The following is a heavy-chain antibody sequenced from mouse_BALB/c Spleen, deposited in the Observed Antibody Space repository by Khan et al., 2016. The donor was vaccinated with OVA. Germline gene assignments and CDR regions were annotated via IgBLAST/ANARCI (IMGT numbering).Heavy chain of an antibody. CDR1: CYSITSDYA. CDR3: ARVYGGDFDY. V-gene: IGHV3-2*02. J-gene: IGHJ2*01. D-gene: IGHD1-1*01. CDR2: ISYTGNT. Sequence: EVKLLESGPGLVKPSQSLSLTCTVTCYSITSDYAWNWIRQFPGNKLEWMGFISYTGNTNYNPSLKSRISITRDTSKNQFFLQLNSVTTEDTATYYCARVYGGDFDYWGQGTTLTVSS.